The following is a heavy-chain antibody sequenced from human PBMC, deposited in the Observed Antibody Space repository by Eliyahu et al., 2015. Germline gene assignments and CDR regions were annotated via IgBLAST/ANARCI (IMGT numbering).Heavy chain of an antibody. Sequence: QLQLQESGPGLVKPSEXLSLXCTVXGXSISXSXYYWGWLRQPPGKGLGWIGSIYYSGSTYYNPSLKSRVTISVDTSKNQFSLKLSSVTAADTAVYYCATRKVYYGSGSYIVYWGQGTLVTVSS. CDR3: ATRKVYYGSGSYIVY. CDR2: IYYSGST. V-gene: IGHV4-39*01. D-gene: IGHD3-10*01. CDR1: GXSISXSXYY. J-gene: IGHJ4*02.